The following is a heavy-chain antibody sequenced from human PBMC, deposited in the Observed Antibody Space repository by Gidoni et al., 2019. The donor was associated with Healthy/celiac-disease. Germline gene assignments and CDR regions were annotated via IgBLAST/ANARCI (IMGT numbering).Heavy chain of an antibody. CDR2: IKSKTDGGTT. D-gene: IGHD6-19*01. CDR1: GFTFSNAW. Sequence: EVQLVESGGGLVKPGGSLRLSCAASGFTFSNAWMSWVRQAPGKGLEWVGRIKSKTDGGTTDYAAPVKGRFTISRDDSKNTLYLQMNSLKTEDTAVYYCTTEDGEQWLRLYYYYYGMDVWGQGTTVNVSS. V-gene: IGHV3-15*01. J-gene: IGHJ6*02. CDR3: TTEDGEQWLRLYYYYYGMDV.